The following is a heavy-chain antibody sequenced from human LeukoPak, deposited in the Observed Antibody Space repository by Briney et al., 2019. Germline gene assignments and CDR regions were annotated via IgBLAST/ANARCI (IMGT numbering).Heavy chain of an antibody. Sequence: PGGSLRLSCAASGFTFSNHGMNWVRQAPGKGLEWVSGISPSGDITYYADSVKGRFTISRDNSKNMVYLQVISLTAEDTAVYYCAKSNGYGLIDIWGQGTMVTVSS. J-gene: IGHJ3*02. V-gene: IGHV3-23*01. CDR2: ISPSGDIT. D-gene: IGHD3-10*01. CDR3: AKSNGYGLIDI. CDR1: GFTFSNHG.